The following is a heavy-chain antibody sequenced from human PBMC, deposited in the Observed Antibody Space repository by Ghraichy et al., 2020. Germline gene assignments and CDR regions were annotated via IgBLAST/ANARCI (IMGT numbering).Heavy chain of an antibody. Sequence: WVSLISGSGGCTYYADSVKGRFTISRGDAKNTLYLQMNRLRVEDTAVYYCAKDVEYYDSTSYFSTYYFDGMDVWGPGTTVTVSS. J-gene: IGHJ6*01. CDR3: AKDVEYYDSTSYFSTYYFDGMDV. CDR2: ISGSGGCT. V-gene: IGHV3-23*01. D-gene: IGHD3-22*01.